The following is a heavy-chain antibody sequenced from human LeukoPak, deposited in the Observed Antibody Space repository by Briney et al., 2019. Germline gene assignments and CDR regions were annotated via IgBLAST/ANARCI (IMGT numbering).Heavy chain of an antibody. CDR3: ARGKRANWGIFDY. J-gene: IGHJ4*02. CDR1: GGSFSGYY. V-gene: IGHV4-34*01. D-gene: IGHD7-27*01. CDR2: INHSGST. Sequence: PSETLSLTCAVYGGSFSGYYWSWIRQPPGKGLEWIGEINHSGSTNYNPSLKSRVTISVDTSKNQFSLKLSSVTAADTAVYYCARGKRANWGIFDYWGQGTLVTVSS.